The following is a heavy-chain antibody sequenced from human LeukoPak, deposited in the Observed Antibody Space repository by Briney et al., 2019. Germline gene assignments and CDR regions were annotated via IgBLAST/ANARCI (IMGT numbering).Heavy chain of an antibody. CDR3: ARYVDTAMVHDY. CDR2: ISTSSSTI. Sequence: GGSLRLSCTVSGFTVSSYSMNWVRQAPGKGLEWVSYISTSSSTIYYADSVKGRFTISRDNAKNTLYLQMNSLRAEDTAVYYCARYVDTAMVHDYWGQGTVVTVSS. V-gene: IGHV3-48*04. D-gene: IGHD5-18*01. CDR1: GFTVSSYS. J-gene: IGHJ4*02.